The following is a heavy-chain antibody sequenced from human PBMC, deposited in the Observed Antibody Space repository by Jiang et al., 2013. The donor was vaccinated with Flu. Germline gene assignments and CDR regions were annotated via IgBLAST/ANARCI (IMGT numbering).Heavy chain of an antibody. J-gene: IGHJ4*02. CDR1: GFSLTTSGMS. CDR3: ARYYRVSGWYVFDY. V-gene: IGHV2-70*01. CDR2: IDWAGNE. D-gene: IGHD6-19*01. Sequence: KPTQTLTLTCTFSGFSLTTSGMSVTWIRQPPGKALEWLAVIDWAGNEFYATSLKTRLTISKDTSKDQVVLAMTNMDPVDTATYYCARYYRVSGWYVFDYWGQGTLVTVSS.